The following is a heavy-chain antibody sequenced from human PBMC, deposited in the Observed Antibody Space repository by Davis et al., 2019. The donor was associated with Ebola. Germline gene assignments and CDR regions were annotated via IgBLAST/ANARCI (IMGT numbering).Heavy chain of an antibody. CDR3: ARKMSGTYSPNDY. V-gene: IGHV3-33*01. Sequence: GESLKISCAASGFIFSNYGMHWVRQAPGEGLEWVAFIWYDGNKEYHADSVKGRFTISRDNAKSSLFLQMNSLRAEDTALYYCARKMSGTYSPNDYWGQGTLVTVSS. CDR2: IWYDGNKE. J-gene: IGHJ4*02. D-gene: IGHD1-26*01. CDR1: GFIFSNYG.